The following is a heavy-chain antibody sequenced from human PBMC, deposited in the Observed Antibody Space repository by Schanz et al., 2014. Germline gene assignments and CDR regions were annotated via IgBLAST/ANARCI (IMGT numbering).Heavy chain of an antibody. Sequence: QVQLQESGPGLVKPSQTLSLTCTVSGGSIRSGTYYWSWIRQPAGKALEWVGRFFPNGITNYNPSLKSRVPKSLNPPKNKFSLTLTSLTAADTAVYYCARDTTWRLDLWGRGTLVTVSS. CDR1: GGSIRSGTYY. V-gene: IGHV4-61*02. CDR2: FFPNGIT. J-gene: IGHJ2*01. D-gene: IGHD1-1*01. CDR3: ARDTTWRLDL.